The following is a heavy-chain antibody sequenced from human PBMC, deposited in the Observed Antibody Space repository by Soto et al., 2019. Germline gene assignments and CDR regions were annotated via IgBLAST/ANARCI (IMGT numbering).Heavy chain of an antibody. CDR1: GFTFSNAW. CDR3: TTDAYITSLLVRFDY. V-gene: IGHV3-15*07. Sequence: PGGSLRLSCAASGFTFSNAWINWVRQAPGKGLEWVGRVKSKNDGGTTDFAAPVKGRFAISRDDSKNMVYLEMNSLQTEDTAIYYCTTDAYITSLLVRFDYWGPGTLVNVSS. J-gene: IGHJ4*01. CDR2: VKSKNDGGTT. D-gene: IGHD3-10*01.